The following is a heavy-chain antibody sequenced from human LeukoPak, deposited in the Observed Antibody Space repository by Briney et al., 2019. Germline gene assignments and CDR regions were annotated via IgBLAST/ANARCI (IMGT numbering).Heavy chain of an antibody. CDR3: ARTGYSGSYWGGY. Sequence: GGSLRLSCAASGFTFSSYWMSWVRQAPGKGLEWVANIKQDGSEKYYVDSVKGRFTISRDNAKNSLYLQMNSLRAEDTAVYYCARTGYSGSYWGGYWGQGTLVTVSS. CDR1: GFTFSSYW. D-gene: IGHD1-26*01. V-gene: IGHV3-7*01. CDR2: IKQDGSEK. J-gene: IGHJ4*02.